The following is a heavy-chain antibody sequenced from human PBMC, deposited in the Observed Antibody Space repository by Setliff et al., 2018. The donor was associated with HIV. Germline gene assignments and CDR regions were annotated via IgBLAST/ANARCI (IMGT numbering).Heavy chain of an antibody. V-gene: IGHV4-31*02. Sequence: LSLTCTVSGGSVASGGHYWSWIRQQPGKAPEWIGYIHYTGSNFYNPSLTDRLTISVDTSKNQFSLKLSYVTAADTAVYYCARGGNSRAAWFDSWGQGTLVTVSS. CDR1: GGSVASGGHY. CDR3: ARGGNSRAAWFDS. CDR2: IHYTGSN. J-gene: IGHJ5*01. D-gene: IGHD5-12*01.